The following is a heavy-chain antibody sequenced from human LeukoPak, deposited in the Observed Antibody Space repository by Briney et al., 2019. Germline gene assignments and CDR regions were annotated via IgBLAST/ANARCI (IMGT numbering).Heavy chain of an antibody. CDR1: GGSISSSGYY. Sequence: SETLSLTCTVSGGSISSSGYYWSWLRQHPGKGLEWLGYIYYSGSTNYNPSLKSRVTISVDTSKNQFSLKLSSVTAADTAVYYCAKQAYCSGTSCSPFDYWGQGTLVTVSS. CDR2: IYYSGST. D-gene: IGHD2-2*01. J-gene: IGHJ4*02. CDR3: AKQAYCSGTSCSPFDY. V-gene: IGHV4-61*05.